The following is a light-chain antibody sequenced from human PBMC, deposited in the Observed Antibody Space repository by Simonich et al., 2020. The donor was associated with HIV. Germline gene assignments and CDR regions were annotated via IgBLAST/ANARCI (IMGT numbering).Light chain of an antibody. CDR3: QQYYTTPLT. CDR1: QDILKRSNNKNY. J-gene: IGKJ4*01. CDR2: WAS. V-gene: IGKV4-1*01. Sequence: DIVMTQSPDSLAVSLGERATINCKSSQDILKRSNNKNYLAWYQQKAGQPPKLLIDWASTRESGVPDRFSGSGSRTDFTLTISSLQAEDVAVYYCQQYYTTPLTFGGGTKVEIK.